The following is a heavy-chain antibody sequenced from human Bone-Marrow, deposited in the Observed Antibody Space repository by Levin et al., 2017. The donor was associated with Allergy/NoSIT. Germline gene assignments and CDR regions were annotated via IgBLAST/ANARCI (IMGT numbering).Heavy chain of an antibody. CDR3: ARSRAYCGGDCYSGDQTPGASRASRYDYYYGMDV. J-gene: IGHJ6*02. CDR1: GFTFSSYS. CDR2: ISSSSSTI. D-gene: IGHD2-21*02. V-gene: IGHV3-48*04. Sequence: GGSLRLSCAASGFTFSSYSMNWVRQAPGKGLEWVSYISSSSSTIYYADSVKGRFTISRDNAKNSLYLQMNSLRAEDTAVYYCARSRAYCGGDCYSGDQTPGASRASRYDYYYGMDVWGQGTTVTVSS.